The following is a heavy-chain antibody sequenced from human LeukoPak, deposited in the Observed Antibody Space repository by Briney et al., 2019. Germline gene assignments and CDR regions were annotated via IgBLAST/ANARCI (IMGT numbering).Heavy chain of an antibody. CDR1: GFSFSTAW. CDR3: VIDDYYDKSGPSGADYFDY. CDR2: IKAKGYGETT. V-gene: IGHV3-15*01. J-gene: IGHJ4*02. D-gene: IGHD3-22*01. Sequence: PGGSLRLSCGGSGFSFSTAWMSWVRQVPGKGLEWVGRIKAKGYGETTDYAAPVRGRFSISRDDSKNTLYLQMNSLKTEDTAMYYCVIDDYYDKSGPSGADYFDYWGQGTLVTVSS.